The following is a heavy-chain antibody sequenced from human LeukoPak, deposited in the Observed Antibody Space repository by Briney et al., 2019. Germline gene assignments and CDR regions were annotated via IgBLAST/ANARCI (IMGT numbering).Heavy chain of an antibody. V-gene: IGHV1-3*01. J-gene: IGHJ3*02. CDR2: INAGNGNT. CDR1: GYTITSYA. Sequence: ASVKVSCKASGYTITSYAMHWVRQAPGQRLEWMGWINAGNGNTKYSQKFQGRVTITRDTSASTAYMELSSLRSEDTAVYYCATQAQILDAFDIWGQGTMVTVSS. CDR3: ATQAQILDAFDI.